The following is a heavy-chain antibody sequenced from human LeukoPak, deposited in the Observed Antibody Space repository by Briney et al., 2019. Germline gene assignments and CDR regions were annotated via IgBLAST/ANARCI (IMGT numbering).Heavy chain of an antibody. CDR2: IRYDGSNK. CDR1: GFTFSSYG. Sequence: PGGSLRLSCAASGFTFSSYGMHWVRQAPGKGLEWVAFIRYDGSNKYYADSMKGRFTISRDNSKNTLYLQMNSLRAEDTAVYYCAKDQGGTSSWYKASQADYWGQGTLVTVSS. V-gene: IGHV3-30*02. D-gene: IGHD6-13*01. CDR3: AKDQGGTSSWYKASQADY. J-gene: IGHJ4*02.